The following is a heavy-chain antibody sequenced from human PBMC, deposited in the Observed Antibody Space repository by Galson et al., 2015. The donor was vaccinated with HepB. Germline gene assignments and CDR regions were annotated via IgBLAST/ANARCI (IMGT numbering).Heavy chain of an antibody. CDR2: INNDGSST. D-gene: IGHD3-10*01. Sequence: SLRLSCAASGFTFSYYWMHWVRQAPGKGLLWVSHINNDGSSTTYADSVMGRFTISRDNAKNTLYLQMNSLRAEDTAVYYCARGSDYSFNWFDPWGQGTLVTVSS. V-gene: IGHV3-74*01. J-gene: IGHJ5*02. CDR1: GFTFSYYW. CDR3: ARGSDYSFNWFDP.